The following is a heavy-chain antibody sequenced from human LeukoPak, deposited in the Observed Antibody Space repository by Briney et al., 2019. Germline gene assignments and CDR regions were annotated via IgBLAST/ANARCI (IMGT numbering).Heavy chain of an antibody. CDR3: ARGMSTVSYWYFDL. CDR2: ISTYNGNT. J-gene: IGHJ2*01. V-gene: IGHV1-18*01. Sequence: ASVKVSCKASGYIFTNFGIAWVRQAPGQGLEWMGWISTYNGNTNYAQKLQGRVTMTTDTSTSTAYMELRSLRSDDTAMYYCARGMSTVSYWYFDLWGRGTLVTVSS. D-gene: IGHD4-17*01. CDR1: GYIFTNFG.